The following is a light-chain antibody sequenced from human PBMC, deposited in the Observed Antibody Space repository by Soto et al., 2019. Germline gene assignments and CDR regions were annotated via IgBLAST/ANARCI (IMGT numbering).Light chain of an antibody. CDR1: QSVSSSY. CDR3: QQYGSSQLT. V-gene: IGKV3-20*01. Sequence: EIVLTQSPGTLSLSPGERATLSCRASQSVSSSYLAWYQQKPGQAPRLLIYGASSRATGIPDRFSGSGSGKDFTLTISRLEPEDFAVYYWQQYGSSQLTFGGGTKVEIK. CDR2: GAS. J-gene: IGKJ4*01.